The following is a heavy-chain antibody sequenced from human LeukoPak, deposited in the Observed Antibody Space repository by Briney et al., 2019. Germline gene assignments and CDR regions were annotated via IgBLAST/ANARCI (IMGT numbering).Heavy chain of an antibody. CDR2: IYTSGST. D-gene: IGHD3-16*02. V-gene: IGHV4-4*07. CDR1: GGSISGYY. CDR3: ARLALTFGGVIVTYNWFDP. Sequence: SETLSLTCTVSGGSISGYYWSWIRQPAGKGLEWIGRIYTSGSTNYNPSLKSRVTISVDTSKNQFSLKLSSVTAADTAVYYCARLALTFGGVIVTYNWFDPWGQGTLVTVSS. J-gene: IGHJ5*02.